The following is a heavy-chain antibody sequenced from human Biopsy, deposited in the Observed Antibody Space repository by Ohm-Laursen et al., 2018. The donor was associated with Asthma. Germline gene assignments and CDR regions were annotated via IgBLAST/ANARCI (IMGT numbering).Heavy chain of an antibody. CDR2: INSVFGTT. V-gene: IGHV1-69*13. J-gene: IGHJ4*02. CDR1: GGTFNTYV. Sequence: SVKVSCKSPGGTFNTYVIGWVRQAPGQGLEWMGGINSVFGTTTYPQKFQDRVTITADDSTSTVYMELSSPRSEDTAVYYCARKAGSCISRTCYSLDFWGQGTLVTVSS. D-gene: IGHD2-2*01. CDR3: ARKAGSCISRTCYSLDF.